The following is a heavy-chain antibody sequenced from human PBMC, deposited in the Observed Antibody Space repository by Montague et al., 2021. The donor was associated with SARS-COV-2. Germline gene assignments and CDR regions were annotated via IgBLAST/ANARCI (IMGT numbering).Heavy chain of an antibody. CDR1: GGSISRYC. Sequence: SETLSLTCTVSGGSISRYCWTWIRQPPGQGLEWMGYIYNSGSTNYNPSRSSQVTVSVDTSKNQFYLKLSSVAAADTAVSDCSRVGRGSSLYEVAFDIWGQGTMVTVSS. CDR3: SRVGRGSSLYEVAFDI. D-gene: IGHD6-13*01. CDR2: IYNSGST. V-gene: IGHV4-59*01. J-gene: IGHJ3*02.